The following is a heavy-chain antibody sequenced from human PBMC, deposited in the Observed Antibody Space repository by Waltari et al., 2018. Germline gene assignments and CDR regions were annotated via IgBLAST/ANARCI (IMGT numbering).Heavy chain of an antibody. Sequence: QVQLVESGGGVVQPGGSLRLSCAASGFTFSSYGMHWVRQAPGKGLEWVAFIREYGSNKYYADSVKGRFTISRDNSKNTLYLQMNSLRAEDTAVYYCANRHYYYGMDVWGQGTTVTVSS. J-gene: IGHJ6*02. CDR1: GFTFSSYG. V-gene: IGHV3-30*02. CDR2: IREYGSNK. CDR3: ANRHYYYGMDV.